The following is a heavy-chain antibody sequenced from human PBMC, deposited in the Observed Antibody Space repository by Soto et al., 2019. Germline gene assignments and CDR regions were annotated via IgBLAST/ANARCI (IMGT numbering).Heavy chain of an antibody. CDR2: IRGGGETT. V-gene: IGHV3-23*01. CDR1: GFSFTSHA. J-gene: IGHJ3*01. CDR3: ARAFCSGGPDGWDL. Sequence: EVQLLEAGGGLVQPGGSLRLSGAASGFSFTSHAMHWVRQAQGKGLEWVSLIRGGGETTYYADSVKGRFTISRDNSRNTLYLRVSSLRAEDPAIYSCARAFCSGGPDGWDLWGQATMVTVSS. D-gene: IGHD2-15*01.